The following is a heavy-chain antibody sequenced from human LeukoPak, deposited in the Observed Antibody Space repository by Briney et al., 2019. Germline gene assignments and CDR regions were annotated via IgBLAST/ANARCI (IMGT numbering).Heavy chain of an antibody. Sequence: GGSLRLSCAGSGITFSSYSMNWVRQAPGKGLEWVSSITSSSNYIYYEDSVKGRFTISRDNAKKSLYLQMNSLRAEDTAVYYCAKSRVGYDYWGQGTLVTVSS. J-gene: IGHJ4*02. CDR1: GITFSSYS. V-gene: IGHV3-21*01. D-gene: IGHD5-12*01. CDR3: AKSRVGYDY. CDR2: ITSSSNYI.